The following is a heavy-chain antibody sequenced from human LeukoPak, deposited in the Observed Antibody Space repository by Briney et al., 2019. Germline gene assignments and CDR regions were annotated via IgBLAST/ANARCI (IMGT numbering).Heavy chain of an antibody. CDR2: IYSGGST. Sequence: GGSLRLSCAASGFTVSSKYMSWVRQAPGKGLEWVSVIYSGGSTYYADSVKGRFTISRDNSKNTPYLQMNSLRAEDTAVYYCARSDTASGGESLDYWGQGTLVTVSS. CDR3: ARSDTASGGESLDY. J-gene: IGHJ4*02. D-gene: IGHD2-15*01. V-gene: IGHV3-53*01. CDR1: GFTVSSKY.